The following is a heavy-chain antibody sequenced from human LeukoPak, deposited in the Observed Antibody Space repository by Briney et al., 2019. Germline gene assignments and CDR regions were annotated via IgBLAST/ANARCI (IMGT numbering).Heavy chain of an antibody. J-gene: IGHJ4*02. D-gene: IGHD5-12*01. Sequence: PGGSLRLSCAASGFTFSSYAMSWVRHAPGKGLEWVSAISGSGGSTYYADSVKGRFTISRDNSKNTLYLQMNSLRAEDTAVYYCANGYSGYDQPFDYWGQGTLVTVSS. CDR3: ANGYSGYDQPFDY. CDR1: GFTFSSYA. CDR2: ISGSGGST. V-gene: IGHV3-23*01.